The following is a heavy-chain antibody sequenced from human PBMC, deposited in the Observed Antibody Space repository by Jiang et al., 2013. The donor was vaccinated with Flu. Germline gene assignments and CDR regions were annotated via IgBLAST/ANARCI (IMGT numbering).Heavy chain of an antibody. CDR1: GYSISSGYY. J-gene: IGHJ4*02. V-gene: IGHV4-38-2*02. D-gene: IGHD2-2*01. Sequence: SLTCAVSGYSISSGYYWGWIRQPPGKGLEWIGSIYHSGSTYYNPSLKSRVTISVDTSKNQFSLKLSSVTAADTAVYYCARDLMDCSSTSCHDYWGQGTLVTVSS. CDR3: ARDLMDCSSTSCHDY. CDR2: IYHSGST.